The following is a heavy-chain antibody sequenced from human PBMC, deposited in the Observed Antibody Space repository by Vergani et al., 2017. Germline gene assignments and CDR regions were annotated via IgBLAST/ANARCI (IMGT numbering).Heavy chain of an antibody. CDR1: GFPFSSYA. V-gene: IGHV3-23*01. J-gene: IGHJ4*02. CDR3: AKYLRDSTDGLPDS. CDR2: ISGSGGST. D-gene: IGHD2-21*02. Sequence: EVQLLESGGGLVQPGGSLRLSCAASGFPFSSYAMSWVRQAPGKGLEWVSAISGSGGSTYYAESVKGRFTISRDNSKDILYLQMDSLRSEDTALYSCAKYLRDSTDGLPDSWGPGTIVIVSS.